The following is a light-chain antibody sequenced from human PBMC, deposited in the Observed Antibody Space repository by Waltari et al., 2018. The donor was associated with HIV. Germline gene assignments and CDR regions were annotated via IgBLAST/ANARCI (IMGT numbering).Light chain of an antibody. CDR1: SSDVGGYNY. CDR3: SSYAGSNNFVV. CDR2: EVT. Sequence: QSALTQPPSASGSPGQSVTISCTGTSSDVGGYNYVSWYQQHPGKAPKLMIYEVTKRPAGVPDRFSGSKSGNTASLTFSGLQAAEEADYYCSSYAGSNNFVVFGGGTKLTVL. J-gene: IGLJ2*01. V-gene: IGLV2-8*01.